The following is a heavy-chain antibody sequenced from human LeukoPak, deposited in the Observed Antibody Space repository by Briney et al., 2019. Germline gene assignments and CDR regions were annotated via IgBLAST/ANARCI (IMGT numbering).Heavy chain of an antibody. D-gene: IGHD2-15*01. CDR2: IGSSSDYI. V-gene: IGHV3-21*01. J-gene: IGHJ4*02. CDR1: GFTFSSYN. CDR3: ARGELGDCSGGSCYFDY. Sequence: GGSLRLSWVVSGFTFSSYNMHWVRQAPGKGLEWVSSIGSSSDYIHYADSLKGRFTISRDIAKNSLYLQMNSLKAEDTAVYYCARGELGDCSGGSCYFDYWGQGTLVTVSS.